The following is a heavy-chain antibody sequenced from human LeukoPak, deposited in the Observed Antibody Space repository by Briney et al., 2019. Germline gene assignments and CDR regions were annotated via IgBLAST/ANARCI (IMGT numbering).Heavy chain of an antibody. CDR2: ISGYNGNT. Sequence: GASVKVSCKASGYIFSTYGISWVRQAPGQGLEWMGCISGYNGNTNYAQKLQGRVTMTTDTSTSTAYMELRSLRSDDTAVYYCARPYSSGWRGAFDIWGQETMVTVSS. V-gene: IGHV1-18*01. CDR1: GYIFSTYG. D-gene: IGHD6-19*01. J-gene: IGHJ3*02. CDR3: ARPYSSGWRGAFDI.